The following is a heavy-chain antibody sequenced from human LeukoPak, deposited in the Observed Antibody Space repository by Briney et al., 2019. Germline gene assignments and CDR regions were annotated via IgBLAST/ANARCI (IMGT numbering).Heavy chain of an antibody. CDR2: INHDGSNR. CDR1: GFTFSGYW. CDR3: AKGETWELLRPFDY. D-gene: IGHD1-26*01. V-gene: IGHV3-74*01. J-gene: IGHJ4*02. Sequence: GGSLRLSCAASGFTFSGYWMHWVRQAPGKGLVWVSLINHDGSNRNYADSVKGRFTISRDTSKNTLYLQMNSLRAEDTAVYYCAKGETWELLRPFDYWGQGTLVTVSS.